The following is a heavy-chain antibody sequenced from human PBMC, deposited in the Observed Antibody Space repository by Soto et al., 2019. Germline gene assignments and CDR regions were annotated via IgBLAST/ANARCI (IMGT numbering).Heavy chain of an antibody. CDR1: GFTFSSYG. V-gene: IGHV3-30*18. CDR2: ISYDGSNK. J-gene: IGHJ4*02. CDR3: AKVIKGVTMVRGVIAVFDY. D-gene: IGHD3-10*01. Sequence: VGSLRLSCAASGFTFSSYGMHWVRQAPGKGLEWVAVISYDGSNKYYAENVKGRFTISRDNSKNTLYLQMNSLRAEDTAVYYCAKVIKGVTMVRGVIAVFDYWGQGTLVTVSS.